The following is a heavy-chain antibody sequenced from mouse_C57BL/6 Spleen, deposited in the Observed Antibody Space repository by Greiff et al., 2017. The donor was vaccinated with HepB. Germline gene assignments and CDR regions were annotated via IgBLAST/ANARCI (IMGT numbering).Heavy chain of an antibody. J-gene: IGHJ2*01. CDR2: IDPSDSYT. Sequence: QVQLQQPGAELVMPGASVKLSCKASGYTFTSYWMHWVKQRPGQGLEWIGEIDPSDSYTNYNQKFKGKSTLTVDKSSSTAYMQLSSLTSEDSAVYDCARGNKLGRDCDYWGQGTTLTVSS. V-gene: IGHV1-69*01. CDR3: ARGNKLGRDCDY. CDR1: GYTFTSYW. D-gene: IGHD4-1*01.